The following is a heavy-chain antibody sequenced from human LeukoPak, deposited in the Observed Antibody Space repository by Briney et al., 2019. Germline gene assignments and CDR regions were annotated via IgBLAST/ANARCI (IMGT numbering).Heavy chain of an antibody. Sequence: PSETLSLTCAVSGVSISSSEWWIWVRQPPGQGLEWIGEIHRDGRTRYNPSLKSQVTMSMDYSKNQFSLTVSSVTAADTAIYYCGKTDIYFNPIDYWGPGSLVTVSS. J-gene: IGHJ4*02. D-gene: IGHD3-9*01. CDR3: GKTDIYFNPIDY. CDR1: GVSISSSEW. V-gene: IGHV4-4*02. CDR2: IHRDGRT.